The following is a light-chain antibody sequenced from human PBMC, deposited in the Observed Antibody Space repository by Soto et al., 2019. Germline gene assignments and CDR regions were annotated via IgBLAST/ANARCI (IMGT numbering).Light chain of an antibody. CDR2: DVG. CDR1: SSDVVGYNY. J-gene: IGLJ1*01. CDR3: SSYTSRSTPFYV. V-gene: IGLV2-14*01. Sequence: QSALTQPGSGSGSPGQSITISCTGTSSDVVGYNYVSWYQQHPGKAPKLMIYDVGNRPSGVSNRFSGSKSGNTASLTISGLQAEDEADYYCSSYTSRSTPFYVFGTGTKVTVL.